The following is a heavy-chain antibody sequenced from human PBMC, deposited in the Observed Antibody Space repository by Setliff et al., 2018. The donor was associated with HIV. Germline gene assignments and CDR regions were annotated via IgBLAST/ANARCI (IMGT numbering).Heavy chain of an antibody. J-gene: IGHJ2*01. Sequence: PGGSLRLSCAASGFAFSNYGMHWVRQAPGKRLEYVSAISNTGDHTYYADSVKGRLTISRDNSKNRLDLQMGSLRAEDMAVYYCASNFRSGYWYFDLWGRGTLVTVSS. CDR2: ISNTGDHT. D-gene: IGHD2-15*01. CDR3: ASNFRSGYWYFDL. V-gene: IGHV3-64*02. CDR1: GFAFSNYG.